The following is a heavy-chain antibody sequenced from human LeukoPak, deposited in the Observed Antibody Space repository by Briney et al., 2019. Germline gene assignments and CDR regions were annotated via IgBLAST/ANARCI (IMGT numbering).Heavy chain of an antibody. Sequence: AAVKVSCKASGYTFTNYYMNWVRQAPGQGLEWMGIINPSGGSTSYAQKFQGRVTVTRDTSTSTVYMELSSLRSEDTAMYYCAREGEVGYDLSDYWGQGTLVTVSS. CDR3: AREGEVGYDLSDY. J-gene: IGHJ4*02. V-gene: IGHV1-46*01. CDR2: INPSGGST. D-gene: IGHD5-12*01. CDR1: GYTFTNYY.